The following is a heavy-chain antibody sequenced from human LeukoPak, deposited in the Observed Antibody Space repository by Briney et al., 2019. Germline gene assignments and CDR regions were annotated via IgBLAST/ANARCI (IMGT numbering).Heavy chain of an antibody. V-gene: IGHV4-38-2*02. D-gene: IGHD4-11*01. Sequence: SETLSLTCTVSGYSISSGYYWGWIRQLPGKGLEWIGSIYHSGSTYYNPSLKSRVTISVDTSKNQFSLKLSSVTAADTAVYYCARGWTYRSDAFDIWGQGTMVTVSS. CDR1: GYSISSGYY. J-gene: IGHJ3*02. CDR2: IYHSGST. CDR3: ARGWTYRSDAFDI.